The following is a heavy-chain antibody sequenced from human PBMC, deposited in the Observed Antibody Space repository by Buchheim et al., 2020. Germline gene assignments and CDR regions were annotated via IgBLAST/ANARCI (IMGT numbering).Heavy chain of an antibody. CDR1: GASISPYY. D-gene: IGHD6-19*01. V-gene: IGHV4-59*01. CDR2: IYHGGGT. J-gene: IGHJ4*02. Sequence: QVQLQESGPGLVKPSETLSLTCSVSGASISPYYWSWIRRPPGKGLEWIGDIYHGGGTIYNPSLESRFTISVDQSKNQFSLMLSSVTAADTALYYCARIRLYSSAWFEDYWGQGTL. CDR3: ARIRLYSSAWFEDY.